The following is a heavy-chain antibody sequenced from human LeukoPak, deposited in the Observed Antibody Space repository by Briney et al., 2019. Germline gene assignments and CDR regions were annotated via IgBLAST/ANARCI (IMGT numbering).Heavy chain of an antibody. D-gene: IGHD6-13*01. J-gene: IGHJ4*02. CDR3: ITDAATIAAAGTGPY. V-gene: IGHV3-15*01. CDR1: GFTFSNAW. CDR2: IKSKTDGETT. Sequence: GGSLRLSCAASGFTFSNAWMNWVRQAPGKGLGWVGLIKSKTDGETTDYAAPVKGRFTVSRDDSKNTLYLQMNSLKTEDTAVYYCITDAATIAAAGTGPYWGQGTLVTVSS.